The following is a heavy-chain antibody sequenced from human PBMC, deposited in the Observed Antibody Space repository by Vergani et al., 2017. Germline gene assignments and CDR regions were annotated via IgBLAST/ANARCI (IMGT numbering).Heavy chain of an antibody. V-gene: IGHV3-13*05. J-gene: IGHJ6*02. CDR1: GFTFSSYD. D-gene: IGHD3-22*01. CDR2: IGTAGDP. CDR3: ARGGRYYYDSSGYYQPTYYYGMDV. Sequence: EVQLVESGGGLVQPGGSLRLSCAASGFTFSSYDMHWVRQATGKGLEWVSAIGTAGDPYYPGSVKGRFTISRENAKNSLYLQMNSLRAGDTAVYYCARGGRYYYDSSGYYQPTYYYGMDVWGQGP.